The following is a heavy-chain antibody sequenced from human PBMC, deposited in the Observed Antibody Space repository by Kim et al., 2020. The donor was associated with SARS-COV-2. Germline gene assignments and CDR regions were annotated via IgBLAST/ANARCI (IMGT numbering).Heavy chain of an antibody. CDR1: GYTFTSYG. J-gene: IGHJ4*02. CDR2: ISAYNGNT. D-gene: IGHD3-9*01. V-gene: IGHV1-18*01. CDR3: ARDGGGLRYFDWLLSTPDY. Sequence: ASVKVSCKASGYTFTSYGISWVRQAPGQGLEWMGWISAYNGNTNYAQNLQGRVTMTTDTSTSTAYMELRSLRSDDTAVYYCARDGGGLRYFDWLLSTPDYWGQGTLVTVSS.